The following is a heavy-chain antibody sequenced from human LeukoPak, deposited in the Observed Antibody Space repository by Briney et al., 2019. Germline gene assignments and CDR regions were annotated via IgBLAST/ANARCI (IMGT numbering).Heavy chain of an antibody. CDR2: IKEDGREK. CDR3: ARGGRPDY. J-gene: IGHJ4*02. D-gene: IGHD3-10*01. CDR1: GFTFSSSW. Sequence: GGSLRLSCATSGFTFSSSWMSWVRQAPGKGLECVANIKEDGREKYYVGSVKGRFTISRDNAKNSLYLQMSSLRAEDTAVYYCARGGRPDYWGQGTLVTVSS. V-gene: IGHV3-7*01.